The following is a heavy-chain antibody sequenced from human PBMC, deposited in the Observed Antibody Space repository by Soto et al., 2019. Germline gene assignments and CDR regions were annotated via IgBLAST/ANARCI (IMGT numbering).Heavy chain of an antibody. V-gene: IGHV4-61*01. D-gene: IGHD1-26*01. CDR3: ARASGWELGN. CDR1: GGSVSSGSYY. CDR2: IYYSGST. Sequence: SETLSLTCTVSGGSVSSGSYYWSWIRQPPGKGLEWIGYIYYSGSTNYNPSLKSRVTISVDTSKNQFSLKLSSVTAADTAVYYCARASGWELGNWGQGTLVTVSS. J-gene: IGHJ4*02.